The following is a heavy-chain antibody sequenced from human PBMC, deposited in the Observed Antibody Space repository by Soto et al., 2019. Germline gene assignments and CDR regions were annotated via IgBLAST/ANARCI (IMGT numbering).Heavy chain of an antibody. CDR3: ASERRAGFDH. CDR2: LNAGNGNT. J-gene: IGHJ4*02. CDR1: GYTFTSYA. V-gene: IGHV1-3*01. Sequence: ASVKVSCKASGYTFTSYAMHWVRQAPGQRLEWMGWLNAGNGNTKYSQKFQGRVTITRDTSASTAYMELSSLRSEDTAVYYGASERRAGFDHWGQGTLVTVSS.